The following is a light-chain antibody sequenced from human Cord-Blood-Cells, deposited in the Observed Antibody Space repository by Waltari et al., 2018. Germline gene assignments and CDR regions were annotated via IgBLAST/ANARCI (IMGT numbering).Light chain of an antibody. CDR2: DVS. CDR1: SSDCGGSNY. J-gene: IGLJ3*02. CDR3: SSYTSSSTWV. V-gene: IGLV2-14*03. Sequence: QSALPQPASVSGSPGQSLTISCTGTSSDCGGSNYVSWYQQHPGKAPKLMIYDVSNRPSGVSNRFSGSKSGNTASLTISGLQAEDEADYYCSSYTSSSTWVFGGGTKLTVL.